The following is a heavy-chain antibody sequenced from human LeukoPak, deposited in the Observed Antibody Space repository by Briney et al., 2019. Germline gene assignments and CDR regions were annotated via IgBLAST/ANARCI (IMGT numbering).Heavy chain of an antibody. D-gene: IGHD1-14*01. CDR3: AKGIIVAPFDY. CDR2: ISASGSTI. CDR1: GFTFSDSE. J-gene: IGHJ4*02. V-gene: IGHV3-48*03. Sequence: GGSLRLSCAASGFTFSDSEMNWVRQAPGKGLDWVSYISASGSTIYYADSVKGRFTISRDNNKNSLYLQMNSLRTEDIALYYCAKGIIVAPFDYWGQGTLVTVSS.